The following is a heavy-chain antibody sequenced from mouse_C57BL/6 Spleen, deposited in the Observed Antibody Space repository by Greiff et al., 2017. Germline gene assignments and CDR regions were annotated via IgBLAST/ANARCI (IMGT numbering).Heavy chain of an antibody. CDR3: ARVYYDYDFPFDY. Sequence: DVKLQESGPGLVKPSQSLSLTCSVTGYSITSGYFWNWIRQFPGNKLEWMGYISYDGSTNSNPSPKNRISITRDTSKNQFFLKLNSVTTEDTATYYCARVYYDYDFPFDYWGQGTTLTVSS. V-gene: IGHV3-6*01. J-gene: IGHJ2*01. CDR1: GYSITSGYF. CDR2: ISYDGST. D-gene: IGHD2-4*01.